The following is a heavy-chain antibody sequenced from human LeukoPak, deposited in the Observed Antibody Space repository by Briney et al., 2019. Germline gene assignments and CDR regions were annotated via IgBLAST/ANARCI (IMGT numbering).Heavy chain of an antibody. CDR3: AREDLTVTTSLDY. CDR1: GFSFSTYG. J-gene: IGHJ4*02. V-gene: IGHV3-33*01. CDR2: IWNAGTNT. D-gene: IGHD4-17*01. Sequence: GGALRLPCPASGFSFSTYGMHWVRQAPGKGLEGVALIWNAGTNTYYADSVKGLFTISRDNSKHTLYLKMNSLRAEDTAVYYCAREDLTVTTSLDYWGQGTLVTVSS.